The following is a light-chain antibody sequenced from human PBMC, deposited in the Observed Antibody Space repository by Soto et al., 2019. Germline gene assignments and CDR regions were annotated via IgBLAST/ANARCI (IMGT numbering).Light chain of an antibody. CDR1: QSISSY. V-gene: IGKV1-39*01. CDR3: QQSYSPPPIT. Sequence: DIQMTQSPSSLSASVGDRVTITCQASQSISSYLNWYQQKPGKAPALLIFAASSLQSGVPSRFSGSGSGTDFTLTIGGLQPEDFATYYCQQSYSPPPITFGQGTRLEIK. J-gene: IGKJ5*01. CDR2: AAS.